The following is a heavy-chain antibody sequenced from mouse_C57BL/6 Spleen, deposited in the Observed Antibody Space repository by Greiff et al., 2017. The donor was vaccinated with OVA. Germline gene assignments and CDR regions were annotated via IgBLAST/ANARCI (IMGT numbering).Heavy chain of an antibody. D-gene: IGHD1-1*01. Sequence: EVQGVESGGGLVKPGGSLKLSCAASGFTFSSYAMSWVRQTPEKRLEWVATISDGGSYTYYPDNVKGRFTISRDNAKNNLYLQMSHLKSEDTAMYYCAREDTTVVAHYFDYWGQGTTLTVSS. CDR2: ISDGGSYT. V-gene: IGHV5-4*01. J-gene: IGHJ2*01. CDR1: GFTFSSYA. CDR3: AREDTTVVAHYFDY.